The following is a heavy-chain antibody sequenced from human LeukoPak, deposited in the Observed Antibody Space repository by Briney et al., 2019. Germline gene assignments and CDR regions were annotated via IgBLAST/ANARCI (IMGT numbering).Heavy chain of an antibody. CDR1: GFTFSTYW. CDR3: VPRKEWSCYMGV. D-gene: IGHD3-3*01. J-gene: IGHJ6*03. Sequence: PGGSLRLSRAASGFTFSTYWMHWVRQAPGKGLVWVSRINSDGSSTRYADSVKGRFTISRDNAKNTPYLQMNSLRADDTAVYYCVPRKEWSCYMGVWGKGTTVTVSS. CDR2: INSDGSST. V-gene: IGHV3-74*01.